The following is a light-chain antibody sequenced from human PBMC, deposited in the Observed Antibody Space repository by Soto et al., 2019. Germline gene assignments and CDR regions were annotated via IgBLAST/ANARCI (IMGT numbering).Light chain of an antibody. CDR3: QQYGDSPAT. J-gene: IGKJ3*01. CDR2: GVS. CDR1: QRLSASD. Sequence: IVLTQSAGTLSLSPGQRATLSCRASQRLSASDIAWYQQKPGQAPKFLIYGVSSRATGIPDRFSGSGSGTDFTLTISRLEPEDFAVYHCQQYGDSPATFGPGTKVDIK. V-gene: IGKV3-20*01.